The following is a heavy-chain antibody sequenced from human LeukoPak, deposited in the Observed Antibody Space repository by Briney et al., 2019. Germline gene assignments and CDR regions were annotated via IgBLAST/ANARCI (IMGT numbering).Heavy chain of an antibody. CDR1: GFTFSNYE. V-gene: IGHV3-48*03. D-gene: IGHD3-22*01. CDR2: ISRSGTST. Sequence: GGSLRLSCTASGFTFSNYEMNWVRQAPGKGLEWVSYISRSGTSTYYADSVKGRFTMSRDNAKNSLYLQMHSLRVEDTAIYYCVRDDDSSSYYTFDSWGQGTLVTVSS. CDR3: VRDDDSSSYYTFDS. J-gene: IGHJ4*02.